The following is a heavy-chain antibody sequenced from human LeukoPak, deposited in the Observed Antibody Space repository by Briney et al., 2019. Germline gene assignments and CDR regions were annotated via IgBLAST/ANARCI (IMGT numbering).Heavy chain of an antibody. CDR1: GGSISSYY. Sequence: SETLSLTCTVSGGSISSYYWSWIRQPPGKGLEWIGYIYYSGSTNYNPSLKSRVTISVDTSKNQFSLKLSSVTVADTAVYYCARDARGSYDFWSGYQYYYYGMDVWGQGTMVTVSS. CDR2: IYYSGST. V-gene: IGHV4-59*01. D-gene: IGHD3-3*01. CDR3: ARDARGSYDFWSGYQYYYYGMDV. J-gene: IGHJ6*02.